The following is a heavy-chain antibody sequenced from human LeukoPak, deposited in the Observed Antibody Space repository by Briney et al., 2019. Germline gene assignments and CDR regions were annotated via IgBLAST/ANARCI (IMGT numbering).Heavy chain of an antibody. J-gene: IGHJ5*02. CDR1: GYSISSGYY. V-gene: IGHV4-38-2*02. CDR3: ARDKSKGGATYLAGWFDP. D-gene: IGHD1-26*01. Sequence: SETLSLTCAVSGYSISSGYYWGWIRQPPGKGLEWIGSIYHSGSTYYNPSLKSRVTISVDTSKSQFSLKLSSVTAADTAVYYCARDKSKGGATYLAGWFDPWGQGTLVTVSS. CDR2: IYHSGST.